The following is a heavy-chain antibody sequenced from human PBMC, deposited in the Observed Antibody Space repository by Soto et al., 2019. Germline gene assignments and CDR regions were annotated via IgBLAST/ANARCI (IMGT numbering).Heavy chain of an antibody. CDR2: TRGSGDDT. D-gene: IGHD3-22*01. Sequence: GGSLRLSCVASGFTFSNYAMAWVRQAPGKGLEWVSATRGSGDDTYYADSVKGRFTISRDNSKNTFYLQMNSLRAEDTAVYYCAKDLYDSRGYYHFDYWGQGTLVTVSS. J-gene: IGHJ4*02. CDR3: AKDLYDSRGYYHFDY. CDR1: GFTFSNYA. V-gene: IGHV3-23*01.